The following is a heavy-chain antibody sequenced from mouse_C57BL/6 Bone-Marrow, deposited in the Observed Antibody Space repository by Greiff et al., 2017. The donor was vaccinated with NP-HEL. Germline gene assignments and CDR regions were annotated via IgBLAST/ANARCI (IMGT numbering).Heavy chain of an antibody. V-gene: IGHV1-55*01. D-gene: IGHD2-5*01. CDR3: ARSEIYSNFFFDY. Sequence: VQLKQPGAELVKPGASVKMSCKASGYTFTSYWITWVKQRPGQGLEWIGDIYPGSGSTNYNEKFKSKATLTVDTSSSTAYMQLSSLTSEDSAVYYCARSEIYSNFFFDYWGQGTTLTVSS. CDR1: GYTFTSYW. J-gene: IGHJ2*01. CDR2: IYPGSGST.